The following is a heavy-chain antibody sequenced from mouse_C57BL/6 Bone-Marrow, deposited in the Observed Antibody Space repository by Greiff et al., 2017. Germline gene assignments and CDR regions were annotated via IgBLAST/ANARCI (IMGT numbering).Heavy chain of an antibody. D-gene: IGHD1-1*01. Sequence: EVQLQQSGAELVRPGASVKLSCTASGFNIKDYYMHWVKQRPEQGLEWIGRIDPEDGDTEYAPKFQGKATMTADTSSNTAYLQLSSLTSEDTAVYYCTTRPEYYGSSYYFDYWGQGTTLTVSS. CDR1: GFNIKDYY. V-gene: IGHV14-1*01. CDR3: TTRPEYYGSSYYFDY. J-gene: IGHJ2*01. CDR2: IDPEDGDT.